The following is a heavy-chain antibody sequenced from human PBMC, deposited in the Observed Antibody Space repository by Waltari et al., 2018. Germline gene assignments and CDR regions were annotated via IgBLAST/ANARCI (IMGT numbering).Heavy chain of an antibody. CDR2: IKHSGST. CDR3: ASPIALGYSSSWYPSYGMDV. Sequence: QVQLQQWGAGLLKPSETLSLTCAVYGGSFSGSYWSWIRRPPGKGLEWIGEIKHSGSTNYNPSLKSRVTISVDTSKNQFSLKLSSVTAADTAVYYCASPIALGYSSSWYPSYGMDVWGQGTTVTVSS. V-gene: IGHV4-34*01. CDR1: GGSFSGSY. J-gene: IGHJ6*02. D-gene: IGHD6-13*01.